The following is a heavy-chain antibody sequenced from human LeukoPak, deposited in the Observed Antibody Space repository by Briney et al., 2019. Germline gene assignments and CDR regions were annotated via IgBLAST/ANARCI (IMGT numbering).Heavy chain of an antibody. CDR2: ISGSGGST. V-gene: IGHV3-23*01. J-gene: IGHJ4*02. CDR3: AKDYGDYTCFYD. Sequence: GGSLRLSCAASGSTFSSYAMSWVRQAPGKGLEWVSAISGSGGSTYYADSVKGRFTISRDNSKNTLYLQMNSLRAEDTAVYYCAKDYGDYTCFYDWGQGTLVTVSS. D-gene: IGHD4-17*01. CDR1: GSTFSSYA.